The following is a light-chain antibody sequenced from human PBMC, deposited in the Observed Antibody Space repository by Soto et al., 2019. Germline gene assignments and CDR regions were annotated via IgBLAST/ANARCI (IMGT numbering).Light chain of an antibody. J-gene: IGKJ1*01. CDR1: QSVSSSY. CDR2: GAS. V-gene: IGKV3D-15*01. Sequence: EIPLTQSPVTLPWSPWERPSLSCAASQSVSSSYLAWYQQKPGQAPRLVIYGASARATGIPAKFSGSGSGTEFTLTISSLQSEDFAVYYCQQYNKWPRTSGQGTKVDIK. CDR3: QQYNKWPRT.